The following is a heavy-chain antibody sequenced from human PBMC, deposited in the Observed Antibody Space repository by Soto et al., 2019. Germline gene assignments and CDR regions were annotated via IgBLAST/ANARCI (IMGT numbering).Heavy chain of an antibody. CDR1: GQTYTLYG. Sequence: QVQLTQSGADVKMPGASVMVSRKATGQTYTLYGTSWVRQAPGQGLAWLGWISASRGHTNYEPKFQGRVTMTTDTSTNTVYMELKSLATFDAAVYYCGRDGGAWDRRDLASWGEATVVTVSS. CDR2: ISASRGHT. D-gene: IGHD1-26*01. V-gene: IGHV1-18*01. J-gene: IGHJ4*02. CDR3: GRDGGAWDRRDLAS.